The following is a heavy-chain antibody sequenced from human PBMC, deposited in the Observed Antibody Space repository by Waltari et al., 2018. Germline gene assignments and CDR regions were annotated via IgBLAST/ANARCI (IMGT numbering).Heavy chain of an antibody. Sequence: QVQLVQSGAEVKKPGASVKVSCKASGYTFTSYAMHWVRQAPGQRLEWMGWINAGNGNTKYSQKFQGRVTITRDTSASTAYMELSSLRSEDTAVYYCAREYVDTAMVSPFGYWGQGTLVTVSS. CDR3: AREYVDTAMVSPFGY. D-gene: IGHD5-18*01. J-gene: IGHJ4*02. CDR2: INAGNGNT. V-gene: IGHV1-3*01. CDR1: GYTFTSYA.